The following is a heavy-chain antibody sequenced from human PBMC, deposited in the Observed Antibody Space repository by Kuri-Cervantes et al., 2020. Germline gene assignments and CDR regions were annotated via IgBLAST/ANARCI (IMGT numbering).Heavy chain of an antibody. V-gene: IGHV3-13*01. CDR2: ISVEGGT. D-gene: IGHD3-10*01. CDR3: AKDRLPDVWFGELLYD. J-gene: IGHJ4*02. CDR1: GFTCSNYD. Sequence: GESLKISCAASGFTCSNYDMHWVRQVTGKGLEWVSSISVEGGTYYQGSVMGRFTVSRENAKNTLYLQMNSLRAEDTAVYYCAKDRLPDVWFGELLYDWGQGTLVTVSS.